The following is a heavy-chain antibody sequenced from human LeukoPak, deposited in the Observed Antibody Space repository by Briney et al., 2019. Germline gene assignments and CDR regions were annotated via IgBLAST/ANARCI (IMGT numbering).Heavy chain of an antibody. CDR3: ARAPADYGGNLFDY. CDR1: GGTFSSYA. D-gene: IGHD4-23*01. CDR2: IIPIFGTA. J-gene: IGHJ4*02. Sequence: ASVKVSCKASGGTFSSYAISWVRQAPGQGLEWMGGIIPIFGTANYAQKFQGRVTITADESTSTSYMELSSLRSEDTAVYYCARAPADYGGNLFDYWGQGTLVTVSS. V-gene: IGHV1-69*13.